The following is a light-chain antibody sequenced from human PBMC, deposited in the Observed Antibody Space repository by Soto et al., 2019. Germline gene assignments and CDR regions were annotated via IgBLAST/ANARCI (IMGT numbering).Light chain of an antibody. CDR1: SSNIGAGYD. CDR2: GNS. CDR3: QSYDSSLSGSGV. J-gene: IGLJ3*02. V-gene: IGLV1-40*01. Sequence: QSVLTQPPSVSGAPGQRVTISCSGSSSNIGAGYDVNWYRQLPGTAPKLLIYGNSDRPSGVPDRFFGSKSGTSASLTITGLQAEDEADYFCQSYDSSLSGSGVFGGGTKLTVL.